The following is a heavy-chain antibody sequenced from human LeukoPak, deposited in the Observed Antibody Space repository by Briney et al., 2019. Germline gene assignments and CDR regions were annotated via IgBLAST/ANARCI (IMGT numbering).Heavy chain of an antibody. Sequence: PSETLSLTCAVDGGSYTGYFWSWIRQVPGKGLEWIGEVNQSGRTNYNPSLKSRVTISVDTSKNQISLKLSFVTATDTAMYFCATGWFVFWYNNYGDDNAFDIWGLGTMVTVSS. CDR1: GGSYTGYF. J-gene: IGHJ3*02. V-gene: IGHV4-34*01. CDR2: VNQSGRT. D-gene: IGHD1-1*01. CDR3: ATGWFVFWYNNYGDDNAFDI.